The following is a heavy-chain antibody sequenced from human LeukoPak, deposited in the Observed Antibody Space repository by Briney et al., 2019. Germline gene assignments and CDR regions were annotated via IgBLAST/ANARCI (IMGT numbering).Heavy chain of an antibody. D-gene: IGHD6-13*01. CDR3: ARRESLATAGTYYFDY. Sequence: SETLSLTCTVSGGSISSSNQYWGWIRQSPGKGLEWIGRTYYSGSTYYTPSLKSRVTISVDTSKNQFSLKLTSVTAADTAVYYCARRESLATAGTYYFDYWGQGTLVTVSS. CDR1: GGSISSSNQY. CDR2: TYYSGST. J-gene: IGHJ4*02. V-gene: IGHV4-39*01.